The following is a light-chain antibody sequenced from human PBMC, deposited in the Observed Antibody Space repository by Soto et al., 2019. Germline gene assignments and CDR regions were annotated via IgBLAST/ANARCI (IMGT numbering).Light chain of an antibody. J-gene: IGLJ1*01. CDR2: DVS. CDR3: ISFTSSGTYV. CDR1: SSDVGGYKY. V-gene: IGLV2-14*03. Sequence: QSVLTQPASVSGSPGQSITISCTGTSSDVGGYKYVSWYQQHPGKASKVMIYDVSYRSSGVSNRFSGSKSGNTASLTISGLQAEDEADYYCISFTSSGTYVFGTGTSSPS.